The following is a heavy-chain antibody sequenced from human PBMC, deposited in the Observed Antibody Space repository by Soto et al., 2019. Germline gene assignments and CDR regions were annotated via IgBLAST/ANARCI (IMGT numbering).Heavy chain of an antibody. CDR2: INPNSGGT. V-gene: IGHV1-2*02. CDR1: GYTFTGYY. Sequence: ASVKVSCKASGYTFTGYYMHWVRQAPGQGLEWMGWINPNSGGTNYAQKFQGRVTMTRDTSISTAYMELSRLRSDDTAVYYCARSSGWYDPLTLPKYYYYGMDVWGQGTTVTVSS. D-gene: IGHD6-19*01. J-gene: IGHJ6*02. CDR3: ARSSGWYDPLTLPKYYYYGMDV.